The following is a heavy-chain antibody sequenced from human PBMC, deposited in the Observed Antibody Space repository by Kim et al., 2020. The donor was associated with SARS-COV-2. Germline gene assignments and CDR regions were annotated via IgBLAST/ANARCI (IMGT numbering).Heavy chain of an antibody. J-gene: IGHJ4*01. CDR3: AIPIPNEMALPNDY. Sequence: SETLSLTCTVSGGSISSSSYYWGWIRQPPGKGLEWIGSIYYSGSTYYNPTLQSRITISVDTSKNQFSLKLSSVTAADTAVYYCAIPIPNEMALPNDYWG. D-gene: IGHD2-21*01. V-gene: IGHV4-39*01. CDR1: GGSISSSSYY. CDR2: IYYSGST.